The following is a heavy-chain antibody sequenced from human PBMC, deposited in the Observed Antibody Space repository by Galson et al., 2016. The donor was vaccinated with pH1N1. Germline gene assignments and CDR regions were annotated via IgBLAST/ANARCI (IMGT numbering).Heavy chain of an antibody. D-gene: IGHD2-8*02. V-gene: IGHV3-48*03. CDR1: GFRFSYYE. J-gene: IGHJ6*02. Sequence: SLRLSCAASGFRFSYYEMNWVRQAPGRGLEWVSYISTSSSTIYYADSVKGRFTISRDNAKNPLYLQMNSLRADDTAIYYCAKVRPVVVDATVYFYYGMDVWGQGTTVTVSS. CDR3: AKVRPVVVDATVYFYYGMDV. CDR2: ISTSSSTI.